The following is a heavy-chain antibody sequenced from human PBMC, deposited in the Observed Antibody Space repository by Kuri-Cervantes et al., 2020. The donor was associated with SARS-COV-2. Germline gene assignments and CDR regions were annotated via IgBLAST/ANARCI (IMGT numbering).Heavy chain of an antibody. CDR1: GFTFSGSA. D-gene: IGHD6-13*01. J-gene: IGHJ6*02. V-gene: IGHV3-73*01. CDR2: IRSKANGYAT. CDR3: TRRGPQQQLVRNYYYGMDV. Sequence: GESLKISCAATGFTFSGSAMHWVRQASGKGLEWVGRIRSKANGYATAYAASVKGRFTISRDDSKNTAYLQMNSLKTEDTAVYYCTRRGPQQQLVRNYYYGMDVWGQGTTVTVSS.